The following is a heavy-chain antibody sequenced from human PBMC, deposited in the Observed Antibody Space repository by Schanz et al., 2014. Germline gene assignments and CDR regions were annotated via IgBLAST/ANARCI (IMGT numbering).Heavy chain of an antibody. CDR1: GITLSGYG. CDR3: AKEKEEVAADGSFFDY. CDR2: ISFDGRNT. J-gene: IGHJ4*02. V-gene: IGHV3-30*18. D-gene: IGHD6-13*01. Sequence: QAQLVESGGGVVQPGRSLRLSCSASGITLSGYGLHRVRQAPGKGLEWVGFISFDGRNTGYAHSVKDRFTISRDNSKNTVNMQMNSLRAEHTAVYYCAKEKEEVAADGSFFDYWGQGTLVTVSS.